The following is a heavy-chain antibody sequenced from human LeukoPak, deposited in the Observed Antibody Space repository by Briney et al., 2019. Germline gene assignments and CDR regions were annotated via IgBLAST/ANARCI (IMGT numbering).Heavy chain of an antibody. CDR1: GFTFSSYG. J-gene: IGHJ4*02. CDR3: AKEHDYGDYCFDY. CDR2: IRYDGSNK. D-gene: IGHD4-17*01. Sequence: GGSLRLSCAASGFTFSSYGMHWVRQAPGKGLEWVAFIRYDGSNKYYADSVKGRFTISRDNSKNTLYLQMNSLRAEDTAVYYCAKEHDYGDYCFDYWGQGTLVTVSS. V-gene: IGHV3-30*02.